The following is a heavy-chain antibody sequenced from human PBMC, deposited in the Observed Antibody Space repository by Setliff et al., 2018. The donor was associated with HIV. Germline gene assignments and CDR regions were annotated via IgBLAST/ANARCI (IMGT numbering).Heavy chain of an antibody. D-gene: IGHD4-17*01. CDR2: IYYSGST. CDR1: GGSISSKDHY. Sequence: TSETLSLTCTVSGGSISSKDHYWGWIRQPPGKGLEWIGSIYYSGSTYYNPSLKSRVTISVDTSKNPFSLKLTSVTAADTAVYYCVGDETTVTFDYWGQGTLVTVSS. CDR3: VGDETTVTFDY. V-gene: IGHV4-39*07. J-gene: IGHJ4*02.